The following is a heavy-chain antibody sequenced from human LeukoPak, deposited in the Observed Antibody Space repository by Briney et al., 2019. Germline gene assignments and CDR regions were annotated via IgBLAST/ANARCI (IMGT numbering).Heavy chain of an antibody. V-gene: IGHV3-7*01. CDR1: GFTFRGYW. CDR2: IEQDESEK. CDR3: ARARYYMDV. J-gene: IGHJ6*03. Sequence: GGSLRLSCGASGFTFRGYWMNWDRQAPGKGLEWVANIEQDESEKYYVDSVKGRFTISRDNAKNSLYLQMNSLRAEDTAVYYCARARYYMDVWGKGTTVTVSS.